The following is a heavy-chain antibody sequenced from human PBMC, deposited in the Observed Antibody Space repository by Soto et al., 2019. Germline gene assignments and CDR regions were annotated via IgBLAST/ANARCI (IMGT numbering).Heavy chain of an antibody. V-gene: IGHV3-23*01. CDR3: AKDRAVAGYYYYYALDV. CDR1: GFTFSNYA. J-gene: IGHJ6*02. CDR2: ISGSGDST. Sequence: EVQLLESGGHLVQPGGSLRLSCAASGFTFSNYAMSWVRQAPGKGLEWVSGISGSGDSTYYADSVKGRFTISRDKSKNTLYLQMNSLRAEDTAVYYCAKDRAVAGYYYYYALDVWGQRTTVTVSS. D-gene: IGHD6-19*01.